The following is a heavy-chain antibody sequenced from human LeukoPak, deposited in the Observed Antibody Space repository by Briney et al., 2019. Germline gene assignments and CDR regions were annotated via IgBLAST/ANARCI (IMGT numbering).Heavy chain of an antibody. CDR1: GGSISSGSYY. Sequence: SETLSLTCTVSGGSISSGSYYWSWIRQPAGKGLEWIGRIYTSGSTNYNPSLKSRVTISVDTSKNQFSLKLSSVTAADTAVYYCARVQRVDKSYFDYWGQGTLVTVSS. D-gene: IGHD1-1*01. V-gene: IGHV4-61*02. CDR2: IYTSGST. CDR3: ARVQRVDKSYFDY. J-gene: IGHJ4*02.